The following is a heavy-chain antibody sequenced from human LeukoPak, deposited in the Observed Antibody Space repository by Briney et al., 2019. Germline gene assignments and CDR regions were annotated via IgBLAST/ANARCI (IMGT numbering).Heavy chain of an antibody. J-gene: IGHJ4*02. D-gene: IGHD3-16*02. Sequence: GTSLRLSCAASGITFTIAGMHWVRQVPGKGLEWVAVISPDGRNIYYADSVKGRFIISRDTSRNILFLQMNGLRADDTAIYYCAKDKGNRYFDYWGQGTLVTISS. CDR2: ISPDGRNI. CDR3: AKDKGNRYFDY. CDR1: GITFTIAG. V-gene: IGHV3-30*18.